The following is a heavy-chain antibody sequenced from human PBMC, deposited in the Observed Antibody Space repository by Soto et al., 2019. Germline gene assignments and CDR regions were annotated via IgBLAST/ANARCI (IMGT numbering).Heavy chain of an antibody. D-gene: IGHD2-15*01. CDR1: GFTFSDYY. J-gene: IGHJ3*02. V-gene: IGHV3-11*01. Sequence: SLRLSCAASGFTFSDYYMSWIRQAPGKGLEWVSYISSSGSTIYYADSVKGRFTISRDNAKNSLYLQMNSLRAEDTAVYYCARGLIAADSDAFDIWGQGTMVTVSS. CDR3: ARGLIAADSDAFDI. CDR2: ISSSGSTI.